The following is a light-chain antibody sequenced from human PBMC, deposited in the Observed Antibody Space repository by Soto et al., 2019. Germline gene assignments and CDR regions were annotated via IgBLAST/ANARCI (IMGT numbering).Light chain of an antibody. CDR3: AAWDDSLNGHVV. Sequence: QSVLTQPPSASGTPGQRVTISCSGSSSNIGRNTVNWYKQVPGTAPKLLIFTDNDRPSGVPDRFSGSKSGTSASLAISGLQSEDEADYYCAAWDDSLNGHVVFGGGTKVTVL. CDR2: TDN. V-gene: IGLV1-44*01. J-gene: IGLJ2*01. CDR1: SSNIGRNT.